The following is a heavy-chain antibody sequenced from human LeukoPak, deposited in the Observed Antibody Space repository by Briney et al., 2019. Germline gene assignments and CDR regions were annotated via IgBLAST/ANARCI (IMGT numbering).Heavy chain of an antibody. CDR1: GFTVSSNY. CDR2: IYSGGST. CDR3: ARDQPRYSSSSVYYGMDV. Sequence: GSLRLSCAASGFTVSSNYMSWVRQAPGKGLEWVSVIYSGGSTYYADSVKGRFTISRDNSKNTLYLQMNSLRAEDTAVYYCARDQPRYSSSSVYYGMDVWGQGTTVTVSS. J-gene: IGHJ6*02. D-gene: IGHD6-6*01. V-gene: IGHV3-53*01.